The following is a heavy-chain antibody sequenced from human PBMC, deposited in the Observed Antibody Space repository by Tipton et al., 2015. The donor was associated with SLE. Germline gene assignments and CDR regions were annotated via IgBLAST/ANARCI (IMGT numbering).Heavy chain of an antibody. J-gene: IGHJ6*03. D-gene: IGHD2-2*01. CDR2: IFTIGTT. Sequence: TLSLTCTVSGGSIRSGSYYWTWIQQPAGTGLEWIGRIFTIGTTSYNPSLKSRVTISLDTSKNQFSLRLSSVTAADTAVYYCAREGRYPYYYYMDVWGKGTTVTVSS. CDR1: GGSIRSGSYY. CDR3: AREGRYPYYYYMDV. V-gene: IGHV4-61*02.